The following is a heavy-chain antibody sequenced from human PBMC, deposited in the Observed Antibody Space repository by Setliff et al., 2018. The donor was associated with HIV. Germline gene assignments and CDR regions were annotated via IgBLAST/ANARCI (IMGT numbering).Heavy chain of an antibody. CDR3: ASSRSLFGEEYFHH. CDR2: IYHSGSA. D-gene: IGHD3-10*02. V-gene: IGHV4-39*01. CDR1: GGSISGSSYY. Sequence: KPSETLSLTCNVSGGSISGSSYYWGWIRQPPGKGLEWIGSIYHSGSASHNPSLKSRITISVDTSKNQSSLKLRSVTAADTAVYYCASSRSLFGEEYFHHWGQGTLVTVSS. J-gene: IGHJ1*01.